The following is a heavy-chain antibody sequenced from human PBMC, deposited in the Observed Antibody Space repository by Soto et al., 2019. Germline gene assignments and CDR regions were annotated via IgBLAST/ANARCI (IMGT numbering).Heavy chain of an antibody. J-gene: IGHJ3*02. D-gene: IGHD5-12*01. Sequence: SETLSLTCTVSGGSISSGGYYWSWIRQHPGKGLEWIGYIYYSRSTYYNPSLKSRVTISVDTSKNQFSLKLSSVTAADTAVYYCAREYSNIVATIDAFDTWGQGTMVTVSS. CDR1: GGSISSGGYY. CDR2: IYYSRST. V-gene: IGHV4-31*03. CDR3: AREYSNIVATIDAFDT.